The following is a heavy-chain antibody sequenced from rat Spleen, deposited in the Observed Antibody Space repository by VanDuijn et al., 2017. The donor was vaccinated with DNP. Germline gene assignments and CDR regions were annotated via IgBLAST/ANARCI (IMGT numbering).Heavy chain of an antibody. V-gene: IGHV5-7*01. CDR3: VTHPSWFGY. CDR2: ISYDGGSA. J-gene: IGHJ3*01. Sequence: EVQLVESGGGLVQPGRSLKLSCAGSGFSFSDYYMAWVRQAPTKGLEWVAYISYDGGSAYYRDSVKGRFTISRDNAKRTQYLQMDSLRSEDTATYYCVTHPSWFGYWGQGTLVTVSS. CDR1: GFSFSDYY.